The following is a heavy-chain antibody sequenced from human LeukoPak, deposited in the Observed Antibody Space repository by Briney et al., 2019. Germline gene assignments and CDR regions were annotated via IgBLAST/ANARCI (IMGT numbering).Heavy chain of an antibody. CDR1: GFTFSSYA. Sequence: GGSLRLSCAASGFTFSSYAMSWVRQAPGKGLEWVANIKQEGSEKYYVDSVKGRFTISRDNAKNSLYLEMNSLRVEDTAVYYCATGTGTYGYWGQGTLVTVSS. V-gene: IGHV3-7*04. CDR3: ATGTGTYGY. CDR2: IKQEGSEK. J-gene: IGHJ4*02. D-gene: IGHD1-26*01.